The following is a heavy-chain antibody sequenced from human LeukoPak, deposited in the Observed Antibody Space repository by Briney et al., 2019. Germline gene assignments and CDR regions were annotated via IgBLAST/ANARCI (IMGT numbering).Heavy chain of an antibody. J-gene: IGHJ4*02. CDR2: MNPGTANT. CDR1: GYTFTCNG. Sequence: ASVKVACKASGYTFTCNGVKWVRQATGQGLEWMGWMNPGTANTGYAPKFQGRLAMTADTSINTAYMELSGLTSEGTAVYYCARGRAAADWGQGTLVTVSS. V-gene: IGHV1-8*01. CDR3: ARGRAAAD. D-gene: IGHD2-15*01.